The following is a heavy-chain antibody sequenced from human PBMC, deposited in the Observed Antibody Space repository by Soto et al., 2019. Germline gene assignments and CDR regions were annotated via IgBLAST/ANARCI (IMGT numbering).Heavy chain of an antibody. Sequence: PSETLSLTCAVYGGSFSGYYWSWIRQPPGKGLEWIGEINHSASTNYNPSLKSRVTISVDTSKNQFSLRLSSVTAADTAVYYCSRVPQTQDIVVVVAANGMDVWGQGTTVTVSS. CDR1: GGSFSGYY. D-gene: IGHD2-15*01. J-gene: IGHJ6*02. CDR2: INHSAST. V-gene: IGHV4-34*01. CDR3: SRVPQTQDIVVVVAANGMDV.